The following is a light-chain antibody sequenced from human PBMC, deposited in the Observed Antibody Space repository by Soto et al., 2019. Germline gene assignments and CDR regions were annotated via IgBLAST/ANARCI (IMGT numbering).Light chain of an antibody. CDR1: QSVPDNY. Sequence: PGERAILSCRASQSVPDNYLAWYQQRPGQAPKLLIYGASNRVTGIPHRFSGSGSGTDFTLTVSSLESEDFAVYYCQHYGDSPPFTFGPGTKVDIK. CDR3: QHYGDSPPFT. J-gene: IGKJ3*01. V-gene: IGKV3-20*01. CDR2: GAS.